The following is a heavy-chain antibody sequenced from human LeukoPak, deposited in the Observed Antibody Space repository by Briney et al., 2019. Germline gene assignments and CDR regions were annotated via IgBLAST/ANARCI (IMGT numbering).Heavy chain of an antibody. Sequence: SETLSLTCAVYGGSFSGYYWSWIRQPPGKGLEWIGEINHSGSTNYNPSLKSRVTISVDTSKNQFSLKLSSVTAADTAVYYCARETRDPHSSSWSYYYYYYMDVWGKGTTVTVPS. D-gene: IGHD6-13*01. CDR2: INHSGST. CDR1: GGSFSGYY. V-gene: IGHV4-34*01. CDR3: ARETRDPHSSSWSYYYYYYMDV. J-gene: IGHJ6*03.